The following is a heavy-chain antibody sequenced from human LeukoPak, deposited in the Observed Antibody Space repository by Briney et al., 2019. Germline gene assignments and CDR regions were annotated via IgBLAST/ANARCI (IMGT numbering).Heavy chain of an antibody. D-gene: IGHD3-22*01. Sequence: SVTVSCKASGGTFSSYAISWVRQAPGQGLEWMGGIIPIFGTANYAQKFQGRVTITADESTSTAYMELSSLRSEDTAVYYCASQTYYYDSSGYYRYWYFDLWGRGTLVTVSS. CDR2: IIPIFGTA. V-gene: IGHV1-69*13. CDR1: GGTFSSYA. CDR3: ASQTYYYDSSGYYRYWYFDL. J-gene: IGHJ2*01.